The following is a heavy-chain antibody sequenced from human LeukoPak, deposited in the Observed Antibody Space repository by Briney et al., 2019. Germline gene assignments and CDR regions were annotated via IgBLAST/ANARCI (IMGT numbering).Heavy chain of an antibody. CDR2: IRSKAYGGTT. CDR1: GFTFGDYS. CDR3: TRGRRATHDY. Sequence: GGSLRLSCTASGFTFGDYSMNWVRQAPGKGLEWVGFIRSKAYGGTTEYAASVKGRFAISRDDSKSIAYLQMNSLKTEDTAVYYCTRGRRATHDYWGQGTLVTVSS. J-gene: IGHJ4*02. V-gene: IGHV3-49*04. D-gene: IGHD1-26*01.